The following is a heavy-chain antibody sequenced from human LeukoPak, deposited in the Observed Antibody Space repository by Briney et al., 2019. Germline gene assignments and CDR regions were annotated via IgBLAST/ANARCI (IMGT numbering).Heavy chain of an antibody. J-gene: IGHJ4*02. V-gene: IGHV3-7*03. D-gene: IGHD2-15*01. CDR3: AKAAGCSGGSCYSEMDY. Sequence: GGSLRLSCAASGFLFNNYWMSWVRQAPGKGLEWVANLNQDGSAKYYVESVKGRFTISRDNAKNSLYLQMNSLRAEDTALYYCAKAAGCSGGSCYSEMDYWGQGTLVTVSS. CDR2: LNQDGSAK. CDR1: GFLFNNYW.